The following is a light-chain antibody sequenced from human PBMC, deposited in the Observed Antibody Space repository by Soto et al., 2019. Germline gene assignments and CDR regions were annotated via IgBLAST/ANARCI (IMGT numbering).Light chain of an antibody. J-gene: IGLJ2*01. CDR2: RNN. CDR1: SSNIGSNY. V-gene: IGLV1-47*01. Sequence: QTVVTQPPSASGTPGQRVTISCSGSSSNIGSNYVYWYQQLPGTAPKLLIYRNNQRPSGVPDRFSGSNSGTSASLAISGLRSEDEADYYCAAWDDSLSGHVVFGGGTKLTVL. CDR3: AAWDDSLSGHVV.